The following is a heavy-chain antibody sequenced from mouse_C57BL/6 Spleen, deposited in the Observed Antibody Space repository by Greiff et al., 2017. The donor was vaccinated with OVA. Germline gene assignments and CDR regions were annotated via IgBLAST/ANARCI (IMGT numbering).Heavy chain of an antibody. V-gene: IGHV1-66*01. D-gene: IGHD2-3*01. CDR1: GYSFTSYY. J-gene: IGHJ2*01. Sequence: QVQLQQSGPELVKPGASVKISCKASGYSFTSYYIHWVKQRPGQGLEWIGWIYPGSGNTKYNEKFKGKATLTADTSSSTAYMQLSSLTSEDSAVYYCARGGWLLPFDYWGQGTTLTVSS. CDR3: ARGGWLLPFDY. CDR2: IYPGSGNT.